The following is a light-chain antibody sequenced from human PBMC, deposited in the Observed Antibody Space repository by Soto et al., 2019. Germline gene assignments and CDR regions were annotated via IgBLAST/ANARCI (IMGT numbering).Light chain of an antibody. J-gene: IGLJ1*01. CDR1: SSDVGAYNY. CDR2: EVS. Sequence: QSALTQPRSVSGSPGQSVTISCTGTSSDVGAYNYVSWYQQHPGKAPKVMIYEVSKRPSGVPDRFSGSKSGNTASLTISGLQADDEADYYCCSYAGSYVFGTGTKLTV. CDR3: CSYAGSYV. V-gene: IGLV2-11*01.